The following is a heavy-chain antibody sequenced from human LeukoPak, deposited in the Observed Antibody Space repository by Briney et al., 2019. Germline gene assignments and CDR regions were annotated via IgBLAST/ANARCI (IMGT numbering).Heavy chain of an antibody. D-gene: IGHD5-12*01. J-gene: IGHJ4*02. V-gene: IGHV1-2*02. Sequence: GASVKVSCKASGYTFTGYYMHWVRQAPGQGLEWMGWINPNSGGTNYAQKFQGRVTMTRDTSFSTAYMELSRLRSDDTAVYYCARSGYSGYDLTDYWGQGTLVTVSS. CDR2: INPNSGGT. CDR3: ARSGYSGYDLTDY. CDR1: GYTFTGYY.